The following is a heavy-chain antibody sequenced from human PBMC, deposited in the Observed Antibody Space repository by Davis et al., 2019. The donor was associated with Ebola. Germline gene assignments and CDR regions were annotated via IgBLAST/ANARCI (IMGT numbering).Heavy chain of an antibody. CDR1: AYTFTSYD. D-gene: IGHD1-26*01. V-gene: IGHV1-2*02. CDR2: ISPNGGGT. Sequence: ASVKVSCKASAYTFTSYDINWVRQATGQGLEWMGWISPNGGGTNYAQKFRGRVTTARDTSISTDYMELTGLRSDDTAVYYCARQSGIYYVIDYWGQGTLVTVSS. J-gene: IGHJ4*02. CDR3: ARQSGIYYVIDY.